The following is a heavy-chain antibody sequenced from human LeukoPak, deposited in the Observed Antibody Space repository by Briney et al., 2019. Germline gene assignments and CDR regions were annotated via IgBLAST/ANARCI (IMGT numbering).Heavy chain of an antibody. D-gene: IGHD2-2*01. Sequence: GGSLRLSCAASGFIFSGYEMHWVRQAPGKGLEWVALISHDGSNEDYADSAKGRFTISRDNAKNTLYLEMNSLSVEDTAVYYCARGPFGSCSSTSCYFFDYWGQGTLVIVSS. CDR1: GFIFSGYE. CDR2: ISHDGSNE. V-gene: IGHV3-30*04. CDR3: ARGPFGSCSSTSCYFFDY. J-gene: IGHJ4*02.